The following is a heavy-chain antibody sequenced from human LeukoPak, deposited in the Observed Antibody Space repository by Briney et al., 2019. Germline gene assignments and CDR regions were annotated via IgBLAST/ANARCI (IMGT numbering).Heavy chain of an antibody. CDR1: GGSISSYY. J-gene: IGHJ4*02. V-gene: IGHV4-59*01. CDR3: ARVYYYGSGSWYYFDY. D-gene: IGHD3-10*01. Sequence: PSETLSLTCTVSGGSISSYYWSWIRLPPGKGLEWIGYIYYSGSTNYNPSLKSRVTISVDTSKNQFSLKLSSVTAADTAVYYCARVYYYGSGSWYYFDYWGQGTLVTVAS. CDR2: IYYSGST.